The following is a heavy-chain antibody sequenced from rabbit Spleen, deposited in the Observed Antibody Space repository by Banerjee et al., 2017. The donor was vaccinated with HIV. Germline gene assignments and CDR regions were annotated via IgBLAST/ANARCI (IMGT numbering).Heavy chain of an antibody. CDR1: ASAFSFSINYY. CDR2: IVTGSSGST. J-gene: IGHJ6*01. Sequence: QSLEESGGDLVKPGASLTLTCTASASAFSFSINYYMCWVRQAPGKGLEWIACIVTGSSGSTYYASWAKGQFTISKTSSTTVTLQMTSLTAADTATYFCARDSGSSFSSYGMDLWGPGTLVTV. CDR3: ARDSGSSFSSYGMDL. V-gene: IGHV1S40*01. D-gene: IGHD8-1*01.